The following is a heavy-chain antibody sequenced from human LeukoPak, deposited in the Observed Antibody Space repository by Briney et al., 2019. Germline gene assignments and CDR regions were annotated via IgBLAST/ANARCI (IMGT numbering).Heavy chain of an antibody. Sequence: GGSLRLSCAASGFTFGAYTMNWVRQAPGKGLEWVSCIFSRSESIFYADSVKGRFTISRDNAKNSLYLQMNSLRAVDTALYYCARGEKSGVAYTNWLDSWGQGTLVPVSS. CDR3: ARGEKSGVAYTNWLDS. J-gene: IGHJ5*01. CDR1: GFTFGAYT. V-gene: IGHV3-21*01. D-gene: IGHD3-3*01. CDR2: IFSRSESI.